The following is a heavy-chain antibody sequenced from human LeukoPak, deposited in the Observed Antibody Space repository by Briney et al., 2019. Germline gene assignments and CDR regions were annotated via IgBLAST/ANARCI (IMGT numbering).Heavy chain of an antibody. V-gene: IGHV4-34*01. CDR3: ARLGSGIAVADPRGIDY. J-gene: IGHJ4*02. CDR2: INHSGST. CDR1: CGSFSGYY. D-gene: IGHD6-19*01. Sequence: SETLSLTCGVYCGSFSGYYWSWIRQPPGKGLEWIGEINHSGSTNYNPSLKSRVTISVDTSKNQFSLKLSSVTAADTAVYYCARLGSGIAVADPRGIDYWGQGTLVTVSS.